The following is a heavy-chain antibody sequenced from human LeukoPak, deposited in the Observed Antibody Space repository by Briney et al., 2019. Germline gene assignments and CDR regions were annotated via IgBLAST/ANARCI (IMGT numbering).Heavy chain of an antibody. CDR3: ARDGLYYDILTGEPSVDAFDI. CDR2: ISGSGGST. V-gene: IGHV3-23*01. D-gene: IGHD3-9*01. J-gene: IGHJ3*02. Sequence: GGSLRLSCAASGFTFSSYAMSWVRQAPGKGLEWVSAISGSGGSTYYADSVKGRFTISRDNSKNTLYLQMNSLRAEDTAVYYCARDGLYYDILTGEPSVDAFDIWGQGTMVTVSS. CDR1: GFTFSSYA.